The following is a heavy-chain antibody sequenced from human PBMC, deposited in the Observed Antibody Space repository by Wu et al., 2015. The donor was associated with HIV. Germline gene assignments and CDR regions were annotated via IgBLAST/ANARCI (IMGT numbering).Heavy chain of an antibody. CDR3: ATLNYGDYSDSSLAQYYFDF. CDR2: IIPLLNTT. D-gene: IGHD4-17*01. J-gene: IGHJ4*02. CDR1: GYTFTNYY. Sequence: QVQLVQSGAEVKKPGASVKVSCGTSGYTFTNYYIHWVRQAPGHGLEWMGRIIPLLNTTNFAQRFQGRVTITADEHTTTAYMALSSLRSEDTAVYYCATLNYGDYSDSSLAQYYFDFWGQGTLVTVSS. V-gene: IGHV1-69*18.